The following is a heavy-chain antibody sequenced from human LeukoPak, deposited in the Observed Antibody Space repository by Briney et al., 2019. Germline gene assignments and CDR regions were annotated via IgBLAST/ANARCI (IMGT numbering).Heavy chain of an antibody. D-gene: IGHD2-2*01. CDR3: ARDGCSSTSCYLGSLDYYGMDV. V-gene: IGHV3-21*01. CDR1: GFTFSSYS. Sequence: GGSLRLSCAASGFTFSSYSMNWVRQAPGKGLEWVSSINSSSSYIYYADSVKGRFTISRDNAKNSLYLQMNSLRAEDTAVYYCARDGCSSTSCYLGSLDYYGMDVWGQGTTVTVSS. J-gene: IGHJ6*02. CDR2: INSSSSYI.